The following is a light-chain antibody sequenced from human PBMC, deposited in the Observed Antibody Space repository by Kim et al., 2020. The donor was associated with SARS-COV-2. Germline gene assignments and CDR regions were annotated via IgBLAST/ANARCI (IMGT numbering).Light chain of an antibody. CDR1: SSNIGAGYD. V-gene: IGLV1-40*01. CDR2: GNS. Sequence: QLVLTQPPSVSGAPGQRVTISCTGISSNIGAGYDVHWYLQLPGTAPKLLIYGNSIRPSGVPDRFSGSKSGTSASLAITGLQTEDEADYYCQSYDSSLSGYVFGTGTKVTVL. CDR3: QSYDSSLSGYV. J-gene: IGLJ1*01.